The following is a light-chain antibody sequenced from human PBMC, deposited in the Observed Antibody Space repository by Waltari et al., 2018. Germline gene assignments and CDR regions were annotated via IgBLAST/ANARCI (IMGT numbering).Light chain of an antibody. CDR2: GAS. J-gene: IGKJ4*01. CDR1: QTISGSW. Sequence: EIVLTQSPGTLYLSPGERATLSCRASQTISGSWLTWYQQKPGQAPRLVIYGASIRATAIPDRFSGSGSGTDFTLTISRLEPEDFAVYYCQQYDGSSVTFGGGTKVEIK. V-gene: IGKV3-20*01. CDR3: QQYDGSSVT.